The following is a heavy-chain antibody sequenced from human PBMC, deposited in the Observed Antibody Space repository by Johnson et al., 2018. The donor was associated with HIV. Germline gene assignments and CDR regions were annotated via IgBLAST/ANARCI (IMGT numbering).Heavy chain of an antibody. Sequence: QVQLVESGGGLVQPGGSLRLSCAASGFTFSSYAMSWVRQAPGKGLEWVAVISYDGSNKYYTDSVKGRFTISRDNSKNTLYLQMNSLRAEDTAMYYCARIRVAVITEVGAFDIWGQGTMVTVSS. CDR2: ISYDGSNK. J-gene: IGHJ3*02. V-gene: IGHV3-30-3*01. CDR3: ARIRVAVITEVGAFDI. D-gene: IGHD3-22*01. CDR1: GFTFSSYA.